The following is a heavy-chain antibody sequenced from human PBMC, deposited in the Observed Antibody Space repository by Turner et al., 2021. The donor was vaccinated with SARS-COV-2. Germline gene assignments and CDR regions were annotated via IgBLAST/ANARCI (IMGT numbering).Heavy chain of an antibody. V-gene: IGHV1-24*01. CDR2: FDPEDGET. CDR3: ATGYAYCGADCSIDY. Sequence: VQLVQSGAEVQTPVASVQVPCKVYGYTLIALSMHWVRQAPGKGLEWMGGFDPEDGETSYAQKFQGRVTMTEDTATDTAYMELSSLRSEDTAVYYCATGYAYCGADCSIDYWGQGTLVTVSS. J-gene: IGHJ4*02. D-gene: IGHD2-21*02. CDR1: GYTLIALS.